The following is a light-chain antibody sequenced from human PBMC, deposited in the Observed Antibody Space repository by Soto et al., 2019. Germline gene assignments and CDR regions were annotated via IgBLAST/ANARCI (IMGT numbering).Light chain of an antibody. CDR3: SSYMRSSTLV. J-gene: IGLJ3*02. CDR2: EVS. V-gene: IGLV2-14*01. Sequence: QSALTQPASLSGSPGQSITISCTETSSDIGAYDYVSWYQQHPGKAPQLLIYEVSNRPSGVSNRFSGSKSGNTASLTISGLQAEDEADYHCSSYMRSSTLVFGGGTKLTVL. CDR1: SSDIGAYDY.